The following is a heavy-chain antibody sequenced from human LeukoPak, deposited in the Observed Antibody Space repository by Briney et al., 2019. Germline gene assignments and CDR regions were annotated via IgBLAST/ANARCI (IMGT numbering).Heavy chain of an antibody. CDR3: AREGGGWPTYYYYYGMDV. CDR1: GFTFSDYV. V-gene: IGHV3-30-3*01. Sequence: GGSLRLSCAASGFTFSDYVMHWVRQAPGKGLEWVAVISYDGSNKYYADSVKGRFTISRDNSKNTLYLQMNSLRAEDTAVYYCAREGGGWPTYYYYYGMDVWGQGTTVTVSS. J-gene: IGHJ6*02. CDR2: ISYDGSNK. D-gene: IGHD3-16*01.